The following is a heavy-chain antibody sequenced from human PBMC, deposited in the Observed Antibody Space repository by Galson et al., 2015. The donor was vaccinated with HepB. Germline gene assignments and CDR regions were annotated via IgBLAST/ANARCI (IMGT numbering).Heavy chain of an antibody. CDR3: AKVNYYGSGPGAFDI. V-gene: IGHV3-30*02. D-gene: IGHD3-10*01. CDR2: IHYDGSNN. Sequence: SLRLSCAASGFPFSSYGMHWVRQAPGKGLECVAFIHYDGSNNYYPDSVKGRFTSSRDNSKNTLYLQMNSLRAEDTAVYYCAKVNYYGSGPGAFDIWGQGTMVTVSS. J-gene: IGHJ3*02. CDR1: GFPFSSYG.